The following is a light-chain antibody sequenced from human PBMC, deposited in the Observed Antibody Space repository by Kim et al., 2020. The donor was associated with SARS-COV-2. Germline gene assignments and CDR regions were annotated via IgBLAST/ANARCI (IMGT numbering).Light chain of an antibody. CDR2: DAS. J-gene: IGKJ2*01. Sequence: DIQMTQSPSSLSASVGDTVTITCQANQDISNSLNWFRLRPGTAPKLLIFDASELEEGVPSRFSASGSETDFTFTITDLQPEDVATYYCQQFHLVPFTFGQGTKLEIK. CDR3: QQFHLVPFT. V-gene: IGKV1-33*01. CDR1: QDISNS.